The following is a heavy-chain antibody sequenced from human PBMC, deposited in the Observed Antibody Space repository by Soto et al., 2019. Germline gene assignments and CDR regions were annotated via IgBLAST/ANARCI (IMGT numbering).Heavy chain of an antibody. J-gene: IGHJ6*02. CDR1: GYTFTSYD. V-gene: IGHV1-18*01. CDR3: ARQDIFLVPAAMPNDPRYYYYGMDV. CDR2: ISAYNGNT. D-gene: IGHD2-2*01. Sequence: ASVKVSCKASGYTFTSYDISWVRQAPGQGLEWMGWISAYNGNTNYAQKLQGRVTMTTDTSTSTAYMELRSLRSDDTAVYYCARQDIFLVPAAMPNDPRYYYYGMDVWGQGTTVTVSS.